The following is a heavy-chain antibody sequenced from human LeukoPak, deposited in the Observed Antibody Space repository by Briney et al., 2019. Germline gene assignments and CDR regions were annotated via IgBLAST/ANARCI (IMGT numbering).Heavy chain of an antibody. J-gene: IGHJ4*02. D-gene: IGHD2-2*01. CDR3: ARVVGRYCSSTSCTHTP. Sequence: ASVKVSCKASGYTFTSYDINWVRQATGQGLEWMGWMNPNSGNTGYAQKFQGRVTMTRNTSMSTAYMELSSLRSEDTAVYYCARVVGRYCSSTSCTHTPWGQGTLVTVSS. CDR2: MNPNSGNT. CDR1: GYTFTSYD. V-gene: IGHV1-8*01.